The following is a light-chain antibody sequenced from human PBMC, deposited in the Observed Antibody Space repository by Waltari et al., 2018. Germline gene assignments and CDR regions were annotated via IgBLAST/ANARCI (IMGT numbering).Light chain of an antibody. CDR1: SRDVGGYNY. CDR3: SSYTSSHYV. J-gene: IGLJ1*01. Sequence: QSALTQTASVSGSPGQSITISCTGTSRDVGGYNYVSWYQQHPGKAPKLMIYEVSNRPSGFSNRFSGSKSGNTASLTISGLQAEDEADYYCSSYTSSHYVFGTGTKVTVL. V-gene: IGLV2-14*01. CDR2: EVS.